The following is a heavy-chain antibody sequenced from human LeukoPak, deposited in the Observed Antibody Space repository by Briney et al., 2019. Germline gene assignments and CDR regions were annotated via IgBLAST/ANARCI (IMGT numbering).Heavy chain of an antibody. CDR1: GYSFTTYW. CDR3: ARTEYNGYSYGS. CDR2: IYPGDSDT. J-gene: IGHJ5*02. V-gene: IGHV5-51*01. Sequence: GESLKISCKGSGYSFTTYWIGWVRQMPGKGLEWMGIIYPGDSDTKYSPSFQGQVTFSADKSISTAFLQWSSLKASDTAIYYCARTEYNGYSYGSWGQGTLVTVSS. D-gene: IGHD5-18*01.